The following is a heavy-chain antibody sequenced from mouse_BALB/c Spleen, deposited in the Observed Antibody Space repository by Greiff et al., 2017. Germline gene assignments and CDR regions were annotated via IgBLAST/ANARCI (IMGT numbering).Heavy chain of an antibody. J-gene: IGHJ4*01. V-gene: IGHV14-4*02. Sequence: VQLQQSGAELVRSGASVKLSCTASGFNIKDYYMHWVKQRPEQGLEWIGWIDPENGDTEYAPKFQGKATMTADTSSNTAYLQLSSLTSEDTAVYYCARIYDGYIMDDWGQGTSVTVSS. CDR2: IDPENGDT. CDR3: ARIYDGYIMDD. D-gene: IGHD2-3*01. CDR1: GFNIKDYY.